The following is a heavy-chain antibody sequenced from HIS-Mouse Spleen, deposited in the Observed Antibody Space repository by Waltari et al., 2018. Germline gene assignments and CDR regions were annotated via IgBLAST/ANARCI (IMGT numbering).Heavy chain of an antibody. Sequence: QVQLQQWGAGLLKPSETLSLTCAVYGGSFSGYYWRWIRQPPRKGLEWIGEINHSGSTNYNPSLKSRVTTSVDTSKNQFSLKLSSVTAADTAVYYCAREPKRRYSYGYWYFDLWGRGTLVTVSS. CDR3: AREPKRRYSYGYWYFDL. CDR2: INHSGST. V-gene: IGHV4-34*01. J-gene: IGHJ2*01. CDR1: GGSFSGYY. D-gene: IGHD5-18*01.